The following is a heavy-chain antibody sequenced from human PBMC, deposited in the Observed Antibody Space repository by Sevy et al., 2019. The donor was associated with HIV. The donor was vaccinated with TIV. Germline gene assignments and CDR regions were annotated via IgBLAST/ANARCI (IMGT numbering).Heavy chain of an antibody. CDR1: GFTFSSYG. V-gene: IGHV3-33*01. D-gene: IGHD3-10*01. J-gene: IGHJ4*02. CDR2: IWYDGTNK. Sequence: GGSLRLSCAASGFTFSSYGMHWVRQAPGKGLEWAALIWYDGTNKYYADSVKRRFTISRDNSKNTLYLQMNSLRAEDTAVYYCASGAYYYASRSQNFDYWGPGTLVTVSS. CDR3: ASGAYYYASRSQNFDY.